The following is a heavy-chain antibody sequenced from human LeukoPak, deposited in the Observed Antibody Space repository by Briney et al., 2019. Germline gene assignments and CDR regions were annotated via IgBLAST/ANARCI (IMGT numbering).Heavy chain of an antibody. D-gene: IGHD3-22*01. V-gene: IGHV5-51*01. Sequence: GESLKISCKGSGNSFTTYWIGWVRQMPGKGLEWMGIISPGDSDTRYSPSFQGQVTISADKSISTAYLQWSSLKASDTAMYYCARGDYYDSSRYPSFDSWGQGTLVTVSS. J-gene: IGHJ5*01. CDR2: ISPGDSDT. CDR1: GNSFTTYW. CDR3: ARGDYYDSSRYPSFDS.